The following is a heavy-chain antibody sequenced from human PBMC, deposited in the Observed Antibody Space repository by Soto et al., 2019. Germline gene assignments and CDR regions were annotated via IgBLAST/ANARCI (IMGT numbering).Heavy chain of an antibody. D-gene: IGHD1-20*01. CDR3: ARSIRGPRRFNGMDV. CDR2: IERDDDDK. Sequence: SGPTLVNPTETLTLTCTFSGFSLTSPGMCVSWIRQPPGKALEWLALIERDDDDKYYSTSLKTRLTISKDTRKNQVVLTMANMDPTDTGTYYCARSIRGPRRFNGMDVWGQGTTVTVSS. J-gene: IGHJ6*02. V-gene: IGHV2-70*13. CDR1: GFSLTSPGMC.